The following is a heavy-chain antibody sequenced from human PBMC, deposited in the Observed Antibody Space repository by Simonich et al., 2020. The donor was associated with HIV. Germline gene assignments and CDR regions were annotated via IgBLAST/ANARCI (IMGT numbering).Heavy chain of an antibody. CDR2: IYHSRST. CDR1: GGSLSSSNW. Sequence: QVQLQESGPGLVKPSGTLSLTCAVSGGSLSSSNWWSWVRQPPGKGLEWIGEIYHSRSTNDNPSLKSRVTIAVDKSKNQFSLKLSSVTAADTAVYYCARDEARIAAAGTQDWGQGTLVTVSS. J-gene: IGHJ4*02. CDR3: ARDEARIAAAGTQD. V-gene: IGHV4-4*02. D-gene: IGHD6-13*01.